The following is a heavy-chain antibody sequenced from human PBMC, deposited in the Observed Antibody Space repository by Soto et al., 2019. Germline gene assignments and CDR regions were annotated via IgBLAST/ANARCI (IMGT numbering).Heavy chain of an antibody. CDR2: ISAYNGNT. Sequence: GASVKVSCKASGYTFTSYGISWVRQAPGQGLEWMGWISAYNGNTNYAQKLQGRVTMTTDTSTSTAYMELRSLRSDDTAVYYCARDYDDFWSGFFDYWGQGTLVTVSS. CDR3: ARDYDDFWSGFFDY. D-gene: IGHD3-3*01. J-gene: IGHJ4*02. CDR1: GYTFTSYG. V-gene: IGHV1-18*01.